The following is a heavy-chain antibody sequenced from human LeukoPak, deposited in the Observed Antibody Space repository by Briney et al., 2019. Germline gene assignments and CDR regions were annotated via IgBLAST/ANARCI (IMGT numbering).Heavy chain of an antibody. V-gene: IGHV1-18*01. J-gene: IGHJ4*02. Sequence: ASVKVSCKASGYTFTTFGITWVRQAPGQGLEWMVCISAYTGNTNYAPKFQGRVTMTTDTSTSTAHMELRSLTSDDTAVYYCARVASTTCDCPDYFDYWGQGTLVTVSS. D-gene: IGHD2-2*01. CDR3: ARVASTTCDCPDYFDY. CDR1: GYTFTTFG. CDR2: ISAYTGNT.